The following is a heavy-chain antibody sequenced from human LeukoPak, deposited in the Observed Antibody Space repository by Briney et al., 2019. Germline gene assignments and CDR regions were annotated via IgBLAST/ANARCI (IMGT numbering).Heavy chain of an antibody. V-gene: IGHV1-18*01. Sequence: ASVKVSCKASGNSFISNGIDWVRQASGQGLEWRGWISCYNGNTNYAQKFQGRVTMTEDTSTDTAYLELSSLRSEDTAVYYCATDKKNYFDSSGYQDAFHIWGQGTMVTVSS. CDR2: ISCYNGNT. CDR3: ATDKKNYFDSSGYQDAFHI. D-gene: IGHD3-22*01. CDR1: GNSFISNG. J-gene: IGHJ3*02.